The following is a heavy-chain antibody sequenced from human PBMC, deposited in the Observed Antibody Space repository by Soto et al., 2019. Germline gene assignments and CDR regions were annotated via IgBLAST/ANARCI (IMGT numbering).Heavy chain of an antibody. J-gene: IGHJ6*02. CDR3: ARNSYHGMDV. V-gene: IGHV3-33*01. Sequence: QVQLVESGGGVVQPGRSLRLSCAASGFTFSSYGMHWVRQAPGKGLEWAAVIWYDGSNKYYADSVKGRFTISRDNSKNTLYLQMNSLRAEDTAVYYCARNSYHGMDVWGQGTTVTVSS. CDR1: GFTFSSYG. CDR2: IWYDGSNK.